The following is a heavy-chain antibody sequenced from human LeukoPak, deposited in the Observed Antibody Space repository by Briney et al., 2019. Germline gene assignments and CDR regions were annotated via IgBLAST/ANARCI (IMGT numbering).Heavy chain of an antibody. Sequence: GGSLRLSCAASGVTLSDHHMDWVRQAPGKGLEWVGRTRDKARGYTTEYAASVKGRFTISRDDSKTLVYLQMNSLRTEDTAVYFCARDGAEGDNSAFDMWGQGAVVTVSS. CDR2: TRDKARGYTT. CDR3: ARDGAEGDNSAFDM. CDR1: GVTLSDHH. V-gene: IGHV3-72*01. J-gene: IGHJ3*02. D-gene: IGHD3-22*01.